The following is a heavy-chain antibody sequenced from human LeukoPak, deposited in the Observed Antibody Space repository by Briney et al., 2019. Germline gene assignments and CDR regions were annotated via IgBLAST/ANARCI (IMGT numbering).Heavy chain of an antibody. CDR3: ARVPAPVNWFDP. CDR1: GYTFTSYG. J-gene: IGHJ5*02. Sequence: ASVKVSCKASGYTFTSYGISWVRQAPGQGPEWMGWINPNSGGTNYAQKFQGRVTMTRDTSISTAYMELSRLRSDDTAVYYCARVPAPVNWFDPWGQGTLVTVSS. CDR2: INPNSGGT. D-gene: IGHD2-2*01. V-gene: IGHV1-2*02.